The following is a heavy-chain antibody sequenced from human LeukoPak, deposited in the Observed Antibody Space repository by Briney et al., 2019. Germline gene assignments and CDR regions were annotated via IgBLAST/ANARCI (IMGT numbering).Heavy chain of an antibody. CDR3: AKGGYSYISFDY. CDR1: GFTFSSYA. V-gene: IGHV3-23*01. CDR2: ISGSGGST. J-gene: IGHJ4*02. Sequence: GGSLRLSCPASGFTFSSYAMSWVRQAPGKGLEWVSAISGSGGSTYYTDSVKGRFTISRDNSKNTLYLQMNSLRAEDTAVYYCAKGGYSYISFDYWGQGTLVTVSS. D-gene: IGHD5-18*01.